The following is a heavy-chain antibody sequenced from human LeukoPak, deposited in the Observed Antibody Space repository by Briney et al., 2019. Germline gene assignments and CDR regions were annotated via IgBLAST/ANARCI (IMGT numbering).Heavy chain of an antibody. CDR2: IGTAGDT. CDR1: GFTFSSYD. V-gene: IGHV3-13*01. J-gene: IGHJ6*02. CDR3: ARGLRYFDWLLSERDYGMDV. Sequence: GGSLRLSCAASGFTFSSYDMHWVRQATGKGLEWVSAIGTAGDTYYPGSVKGRFTISRENAKNSLYLQMNSLRAGDTAVYYCARGLRYFDWLLSERDYGMDVWGQGTTVTVSS. D-gene: IGHD3-9*01.